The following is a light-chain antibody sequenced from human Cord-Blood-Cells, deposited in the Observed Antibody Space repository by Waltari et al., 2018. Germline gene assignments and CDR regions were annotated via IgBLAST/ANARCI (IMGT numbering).Light chain of an antibody. CDR3: QQSYRTPQT. CDR2: AAS. Sequence: DIQMTQSPSSLSASVGDRVTITCRASQSISSYLNWYQQKPGKAPKLLIYAASSLQSGITSSFSGSGSGTDFTLTISSLQPEDFATYYCQQSYRTPQTCGQGTKVEIK. V-gene: IGKV1-39*01. CDR1: QSISSY. J-gene: IGKJ1*01.